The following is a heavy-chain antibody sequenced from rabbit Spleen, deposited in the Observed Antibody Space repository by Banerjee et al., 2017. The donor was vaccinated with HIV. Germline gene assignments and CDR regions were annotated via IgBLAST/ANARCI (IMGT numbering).Heavy chain of an antibody. CDR1: GVSFSGNSY. Sequence: QSLEESGGDLVKPGASLTLTCIASGVSFSGNSYMCWVRQAPGKGLEWIACIDTGSSGFTYFASWARGRFTISKPSSTTVTLQMSSLTAADTATYFCARDTSSSFSSYGMDLWGPGHPRHRL. V-gene: IGHV1S40*01. CDR3: ARDTSSSFSSYGMDL. CDR2: IDTGSSGFT. D-gene: IGHD1-1*01. J-gene: IGHJ6*01.